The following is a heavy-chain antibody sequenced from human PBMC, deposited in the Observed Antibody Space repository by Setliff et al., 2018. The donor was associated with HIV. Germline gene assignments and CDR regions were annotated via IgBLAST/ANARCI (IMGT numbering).Heavy chain of an antibody. J-gene: IGHJ4*02. V-gene: IGHV4-59*11. CDR3: ARGRRRSSTPYYFDY. CDR2: IYYSGNT. Sequence: PSETLSLTCTVSNDSINYQYWAWIRQPPGKGLEWIGSIYYSGNTNYNPSLKSRVTISIDTSKSQCSLKLTSVSAADTAMYYCARGRRRSSTPYYFDYWGQGTLVTVSA. CDR1: NDSINYQY.